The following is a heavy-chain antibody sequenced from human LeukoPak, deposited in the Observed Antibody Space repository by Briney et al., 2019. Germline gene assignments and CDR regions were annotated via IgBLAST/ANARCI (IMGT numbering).Heavy chain of an antibody. V-gene: IGHV3-30*03. CDR3: ARESLNWSRRGGFDY. CDR2: ISYDGSNK. D-gene: IGHD2-2*01. J-gene: IGHJ4*02. CDR1: GFTFSNYG. Sequence: GRSLRLSCAASGFTFSNYGMHWVRQAPGKGLEWVAVISYDGSNKYYADSVKGRFTISRDNAKNSLYLQMNSLRAEDTAVYYCARESLNWSRRGGFDYWGQGTLVTVSS.